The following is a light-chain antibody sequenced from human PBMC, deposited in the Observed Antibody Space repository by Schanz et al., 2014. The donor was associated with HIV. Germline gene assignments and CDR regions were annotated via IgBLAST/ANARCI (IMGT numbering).Light chain of an antibody. CDR2: ANM. Sequence: QLVLTQPPSASGTPGQRVAIPCSGSSPNIGPLIVNWYQHFPGTAPKLLIYANMQRPSGVPDRFSGSGSGTSATLAISGLQSEDEADYYCATWDDSLKNWVFGGGTKLTVL. CDR3: ATWDDSLKNWV. CDR1: SPNIGPLI. V-gene: IGLV1-44*01. J-gene: IGLJ3*02.